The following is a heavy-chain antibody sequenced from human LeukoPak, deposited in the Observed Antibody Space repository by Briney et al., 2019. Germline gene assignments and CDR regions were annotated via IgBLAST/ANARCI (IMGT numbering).Heavy chain of an antibody. Sequence: GGSLRLSCAASGFTFTNAWMSWVRQAPGKGLEWVGRVRSKTDGGTTDYAAFVKGRFTISRDDSKNTLYLQMNSLKTEDTAVYYCTTSLRYFDWLLEDTFDIWGQGTMVTVSS. D-gene: IGHD3-9*01. J-gene: IGHJ3*02. CDR1: GFTFTNAW. CDR3: TTSLRYFDWLLEDTFDI. V-gene: IGHV3-15*01. CDR2: VRSKTDGGTT.